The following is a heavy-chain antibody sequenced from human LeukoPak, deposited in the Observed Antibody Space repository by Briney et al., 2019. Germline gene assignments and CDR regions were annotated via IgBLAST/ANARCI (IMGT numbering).Heavy chain of an antibody. D-gene: IGHD6-19*01. Sequence: PGGSLRLSCAASGFTFSNYAMSWVRQAPGRGLEWVSGLTSSGGTTYYADSVKGRFTISRDNSRSTLYLQTNSLRVEDTAVYYSAKPVAGSSLGAFDIWGQGTMVTVSS. CDR1: GFTFSNYA. J-gene: IGHJ3*02. CDR2: LTSSGGTT. CDR3: AKPVAGSSLGAFDI. V-gene: IGHV3-23*01.